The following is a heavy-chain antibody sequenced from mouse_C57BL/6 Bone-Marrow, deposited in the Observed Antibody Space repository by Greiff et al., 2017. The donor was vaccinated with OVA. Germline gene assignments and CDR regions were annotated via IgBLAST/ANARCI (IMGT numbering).Heavy chain of an antibody. V-gene: IGHV1-50*01. CDR1: GYTFTGYY. D-gene: IGHD2-3*01. CDR3: ARWSYDGNEEAY. CDR2: INHSASDT. Sequence: VQLQQPGAELVQPGASVKLSCTTSGYTFTGYYMQWVNQSPGKGLEWIGAINHSASDTTYNHKFTVKATLTVDTSSSTAYMQLRSLTSEDAAVYYCARWSYDGNEEAYWGKGTLVTVAA. J-gene: IGHJ3*01.